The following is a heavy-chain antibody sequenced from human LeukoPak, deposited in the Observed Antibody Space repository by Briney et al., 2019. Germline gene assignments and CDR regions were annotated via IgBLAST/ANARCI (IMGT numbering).Heavy chain of an antibody. CDR2: IYYSGST. Sequence: SETLSLTCTVSGGSISSHYWSWIRQPPWKGLEWIGYIYYSGSTNYNPSLKSRVTISVDTSKNQFSLKLSSVTAADTAVYYCARGVGGLEPYFYYYYMDVWGKGTTVTVSS. J-gene: IGHJ6*03. CDR3: ARGVGGLEPYFYYYYMDV. CDR1: GGSISSHY. D-gene: IGHD1-1*01. V-gene: IGHV4-59*11.